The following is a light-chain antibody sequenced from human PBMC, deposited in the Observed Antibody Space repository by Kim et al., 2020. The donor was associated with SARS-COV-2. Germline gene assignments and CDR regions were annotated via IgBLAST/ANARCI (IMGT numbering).Light chain of an antibody. J-gene: IGKJ2*01. CDR1: QSLNNNY. Sequence: EIVLTQSPGTLSLSPGERATLSCRASQSLNNNYLAWYQQKPGQAPRLLIYGVSNRATDIPDRFSGSGSGTDFTLTINRLEPEDFVVYYCQYYGRSLYTFGPETKLEI. V-gene: IGKV3-20*01. CDR3: QYYGRSLYT. CDR2: GVS.